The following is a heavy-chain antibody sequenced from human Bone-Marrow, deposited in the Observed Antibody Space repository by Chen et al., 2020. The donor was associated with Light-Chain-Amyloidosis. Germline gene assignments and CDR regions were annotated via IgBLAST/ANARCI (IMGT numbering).Heavy chain of an antibody. Sequence: EVQLVESGGGLLQRGGSLRLSCAASGFAFSSYAMCWVRQAPGKGLGWGSTISGSGGSRYYGDSVKCRLTISRDNSKNALFLQMNSLRAEDTAVYYCAKDISYDDILPGYPADAFDIWGQGTMVTVSS. CDR3: AKDISYDDILPGYPADAFDI. V-gene: IGHV3-23*04. J-gene: IGHJ3*02. CDR1: GFAFSSYA. CDR2: ISGSGGSR. D-gene: IGHD3-9*01.